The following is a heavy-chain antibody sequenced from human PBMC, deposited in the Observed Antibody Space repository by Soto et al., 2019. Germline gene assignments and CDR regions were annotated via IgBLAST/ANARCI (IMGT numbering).Heavy chain of an antibody. CDR2: ISAHNGNK. CDR1: GYTFTSYG. Sequence: QVHLVQSGAEVKKPGASVKVSCKGSGYTFTSYGITWVRQAPGQGLEWMGWISAHNGNKNYAQKLHGRVIVTRDTTTSKAYMEQRRLRSDGAAVYYCERGRYGDYWGQGALVTVSS. J-gene: IGHJ4*02. CDR3: ERGRYGDY. D-gene: IGHD1-1*01. V-gene: IGHV1-18*01.